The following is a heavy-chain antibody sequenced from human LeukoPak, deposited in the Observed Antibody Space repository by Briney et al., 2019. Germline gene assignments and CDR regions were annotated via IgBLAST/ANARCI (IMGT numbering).Heavy chain of an antibody. V-gene: IGHV4-34*01. J-gene: IGHJ3*02. Sequence: SETLSLTCAVYGGSFSGYYWSWIRQPPGKGLEWIGEINHSGSTNYNPSLKRRVTISLDTSKTQFPLKLSSVTAADTAVYYCARSDRQRARSGRLEAFDIWGQGTMVTVSS. CDR1: GGSFSGYY. D-gene: IGHD3-10*01. CDR3: ARSDRQRARSGRLEAFDI. CDR2: INHSGST.